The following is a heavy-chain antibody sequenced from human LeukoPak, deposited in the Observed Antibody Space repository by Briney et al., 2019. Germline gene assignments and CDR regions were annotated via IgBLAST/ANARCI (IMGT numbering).Heavy chain of an antibody. CDR2: IYYSGST. J-gene: IGHJ4*02. V-gene: IGHV4-59*08. CDR3: ARVAGVEVAPATSY. D-gene: IGHD2-15*01. CDR1: GGSISSYY. Sequence: SETLSLTCTVSGGSISSYYWSWIRQPPGKGLEWIGYIYYSGSTNYNPSLKSRVTISVDTSKNLFSLSLTSVTAADTAVYYCARVAGVEVAPATSYWGQGTLVTVSS.